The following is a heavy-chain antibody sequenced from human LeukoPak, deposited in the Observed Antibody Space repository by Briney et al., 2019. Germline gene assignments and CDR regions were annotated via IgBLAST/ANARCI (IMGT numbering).Heavy chain of an antibody. CDR2: ISAYNGNT. CDR1: GYTFTSNG. J-gene: IGHJ4*02. Sequence: ASVRVSCKASGYTFTSNGVSWVRQAPGQGLEWMGWISAYNGNTNYAQKLQGRVTMTTDTSTSTAYMELRSLRSDDTAVYYCARDLVPDYDFWSGSDYWGQGTLVTVSS. CDR3: ARDLVPDYDFWSGSDY. V-gene: IGHV1-18*01. D-gene: IGHD3-3*01.